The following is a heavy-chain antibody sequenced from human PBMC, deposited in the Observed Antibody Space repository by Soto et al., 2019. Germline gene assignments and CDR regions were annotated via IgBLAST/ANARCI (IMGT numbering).Heavy chain of an antibody. J-gene: IGHJ6*02. Sequence: GGSLRLSCAVSGFTFSRHTMNWVRQAPGKGLEWVSSINSGSKYVYYADSVEGRFTISRDNANNSLFLHMSSLRADDTAVYYCARTDCATTSCYLFGMDVWGQGTAVTVSS. D-gene: IGHD2-2*01. CDR2: INSGSKYV. CDR3: ARTDCATTSCYLFGMDV. CDR1: GFTFSRHT. V-gene: IGHV3-21*01.